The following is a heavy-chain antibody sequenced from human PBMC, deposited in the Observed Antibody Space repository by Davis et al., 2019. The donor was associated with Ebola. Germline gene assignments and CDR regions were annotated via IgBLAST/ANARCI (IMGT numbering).Heavy chain of an antibody. CDR3: AGGGY. Sequence: GESLKISCAASGFTFSSYWMHWVRQAPGKGLVWVSRINSDGSSTSYADSVKGRFTISRDNSKNTLYLQMNSLRAEDTAVYYCAGGGYWGQGTLVTVSS. CDR1: GFTFSSYW. J-gene: IGHJ4*02. CDR2: INSDGSST. V-gene: IGHV3-74*01.